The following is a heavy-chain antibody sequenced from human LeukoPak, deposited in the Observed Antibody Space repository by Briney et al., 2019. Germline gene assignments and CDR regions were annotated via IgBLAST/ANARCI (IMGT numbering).Heavy chain of an antibody. CDR1: GFAFSTYA. J-gene: IGHJ4*02. CDR3: AKKGSGSNPFDY. V-gene: IGHV3-23*01. CDR2: ISGSGGYT. D-gene: IGHD1-26*01. Sequence: GGSLRLSCVASGFAFSTYAMGWVRQAPGKGLEWVSGISGSGGYTDYADSVKGRFTISRDNSKGTLYLQMNTLRAEDTAVYYCAKKGSGSNPFDYWGQGALVTVSS.